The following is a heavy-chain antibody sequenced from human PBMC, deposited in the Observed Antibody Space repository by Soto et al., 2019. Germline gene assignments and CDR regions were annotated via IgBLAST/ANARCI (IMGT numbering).Heavy chain of an antibody. CDR3: AREIAARDIVVVPAAIRFDP. J-gene: IGHJ5*02. Sequence: QVQLVQSGAEVKKPGASVKVSCKASGYTFTSYGISWVRQAPGQGLEWMGWISAYNGNINYAQKLQGRVTMTTDTSTSTAYMELRSLRSDDTAVYYCAREIAARDIVVVPAAIRFDPWGQGTLVTVSS. CDR1: GYTFTSYG. V-gene: IGHV1-18*01. D-gene: IGHD2-2*01. CDR2: ISAYNGNI.